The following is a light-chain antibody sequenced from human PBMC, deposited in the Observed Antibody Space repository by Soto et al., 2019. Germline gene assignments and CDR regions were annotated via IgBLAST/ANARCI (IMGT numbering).Light chain of an antibody. CDR1: SSDVGCYNF. CDR3: CSYAGSYTYV. CDR2: NVI. J-gene: IGLJ1*01. V-gene: IGLV2-11*01. Sequence: QSALTQPRSVSGSPGQSVTISCTGTSSDVGCYNFVSWYQHHPGKAPKLIIYNVIQRPSGVPDRFSASKSDNTASLTISGLQAEDEADYYCCSYAGSYTYVFGTGTKVTVL.